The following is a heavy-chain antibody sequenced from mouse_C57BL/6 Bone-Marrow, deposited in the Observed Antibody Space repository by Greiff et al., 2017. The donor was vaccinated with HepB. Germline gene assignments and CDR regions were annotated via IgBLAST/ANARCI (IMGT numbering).Heavy chain of an antibody. J-gene: IGHJ1*03. Sequence: VQLQQSGPVLVKPGASVKMSCKASGYTFTDYYMNWVKQSHGKSLEWIGVINPYNGGTSYNQKFKGKATLTVDKSSSTAYMELNSLTSEDSAVYYCARGAYYSNSNCYFDVWGTESTLTVSS. CDR3: ARGAYYSNSNCYFDV. CDR2: INPYNGGT. V-gene: IGHV1-19*01. D-gene: IGHD2-5*01. CDR1: GYTFTDYY.